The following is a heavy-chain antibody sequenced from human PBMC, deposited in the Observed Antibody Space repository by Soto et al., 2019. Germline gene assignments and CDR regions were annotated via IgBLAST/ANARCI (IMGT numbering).Heavy chain of an antibody. J-gene: IGHJ5*02. CDR3: ARARPPFNWFDR. CDR1: GYTFTDYY. D-gene: IGHD6-6*01. V-gene: IGHV1-2*02. Sequence: ASVKVSCKASGYTFTDYYMEWVRQAPGQGLEWMGWINLNSGDTNFAQQFQGRVTMTRDPSITTAYMDLTRLISDDTAVYYCARARPPFNWFDRWGQGTLVTVSS. CDR2: INLNSGDT.